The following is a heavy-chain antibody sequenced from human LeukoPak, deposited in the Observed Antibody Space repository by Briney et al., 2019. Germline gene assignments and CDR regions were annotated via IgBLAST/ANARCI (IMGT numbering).Heavy chain of an antibody. J-gene: IGHJ4*02. D-gene: IGHD3-16*01. CDR2: IYNSKTT. V-gene: IGHV4-30-4*01. CDR1: GGSIGSGDYF. CDR3: ARDLGVD. Sequence: PSETLSLTCTVSGGSIGSGDYFWNWIRQPPGKGLEWIGYIYNSKTTHYNPSLKSRVTISVDTSKNQFSLKLNSVTAADTAIYYCARDLGVDWGQGTLVTISS.